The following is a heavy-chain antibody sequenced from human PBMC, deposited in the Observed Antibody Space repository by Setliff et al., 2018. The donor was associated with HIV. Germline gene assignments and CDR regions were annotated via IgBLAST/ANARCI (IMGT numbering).Heavy chain of an antibody. CDR2: VKSEADGGAT. Sequence: GSLRLSCAASGSTFSHAWMSWVRQAPGEGLEWVGHVKSEADGGATNYAAPVIGRFTISRDNSKNTLYLQMGSLRAEDMAVYYCARVGDILTGWTNYYYYYGMDVWGQGTTVTVSS. D-gene: IGHD3-9*01. CDR1: GSTFSHAW. J-gene: IGHJ6*02. V-gene: IGHV3-15*01. CDR3: ARVGDILTGWTNYYYYYGMDV.